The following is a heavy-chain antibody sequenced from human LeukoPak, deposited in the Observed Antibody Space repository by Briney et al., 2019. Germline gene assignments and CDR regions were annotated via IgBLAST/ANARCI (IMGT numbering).Heavy chain of an antibody. CDR2: IYYTGST. Sequence: TSETLSLTCSVSGGSISSYYWTWIRQPPGKGLEWVGYIYYTGSTNYNPSLKSRVTISLDMSKNQFSLKLTSVTAADTAVYFCSRTRVTVTFDKFYYFDYWGQGTQVTVSS. J-gene: IGHJ4*02. D-gene: IGHD4-17*01. V-gene: IGHV4-59*01. CDR1: GGSISSYY. CDR3: SRTRVTVTFDKFYYFDY.